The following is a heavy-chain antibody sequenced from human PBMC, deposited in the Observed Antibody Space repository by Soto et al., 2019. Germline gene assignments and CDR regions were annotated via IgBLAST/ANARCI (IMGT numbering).Heavy chain of an antibody. CDR2: INPSGGST. D-gene: IGHD2-8*01. J-gene: IGHJ6*02. CDR1: GYTFTSYY. CDR3: ARRYCTNGVCYYGMDV. Sequence: QVQLVQSGAEVKKPGASVKVSCKASGYTFTSYYMHWVRQAPGQGLEWMGIINPSGGSTSYAQKFQGRVTMTRDTSTSTVYMELSSLRSEDTAVYYCARRYCTNGVCYYGMDVWGQGTTVTVSS. V-gene: IGHV1-46*01.